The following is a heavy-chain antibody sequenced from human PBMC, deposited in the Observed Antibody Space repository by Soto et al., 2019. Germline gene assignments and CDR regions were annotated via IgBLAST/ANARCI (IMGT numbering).Heavy chain of an antibody. Sequence: HPGGSLRLSCAASGFTFSNHAMSWARQAPGKGLEWVSSISSSGSNTYYADSVKGRFTISRDNSKNTLYLEMNSLRAEDTAVYYCAKDGFGWFGESNTPAYNWFDPWGQGTLVTVSS. V-gene: IGHV3-23*01. CDR3: AKDGFGWFGESNTPAYNWFDP. CDR1: GFTFSNHA. CDR2: ISSSGSNT. D-gene: IGHD3-10*01. J-gene: IGHJ5*02.